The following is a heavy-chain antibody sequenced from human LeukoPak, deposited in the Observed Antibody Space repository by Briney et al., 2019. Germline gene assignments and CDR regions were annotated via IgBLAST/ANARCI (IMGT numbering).Heavy chain of an antibody. CDR2: IYYSGST. Sequence: SETLSLTCTVSGGSISSSSYYWGWIRQPPGKGLEWIGSIYYSGSTYYNPSLKSRVTISVDTSKNQFSLKLSSVTAADTAVYYCARQIYYTGDAFDIWGQGTMVTVSS. V-gene: IGHV4-39*01. CDR3: ARQIYYTGDAFDI. J-gene: IGHJ3*02. D-gene: IGHD3-22*01. CDR1: GGSISSSSYY.